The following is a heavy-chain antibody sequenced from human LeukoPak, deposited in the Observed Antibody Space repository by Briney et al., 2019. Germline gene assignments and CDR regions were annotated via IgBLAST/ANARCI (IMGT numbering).Heavy chain of an antibody. CDR2: ISAYNGNT. Sequence: PWASVKVSCKASGYTFTSYGISWVRQAPGQGLEWMGWISAYNGNTNYAQKLQGRVTMTTDTSTSTAYMELRSLRSDDTAVYYCARDSGIAVAGTVGIDYWGQGTLVTVS. V-gene: IGHV1-18*01. J-gene: IGHJ4*02. CDR1: GYTFTSYG. D-gene: IGHD6-19*01. CDR3: ARDSGIAVAGTVGIDY.